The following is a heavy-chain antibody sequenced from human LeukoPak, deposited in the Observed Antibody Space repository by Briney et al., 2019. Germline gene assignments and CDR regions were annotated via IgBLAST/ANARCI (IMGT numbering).Heavy chain of an antibody. CDR2: ISGSGGST. V-gene: IGHV3-23*01. CDR3: ARDLQQLVLRGPFDY. CDR1: GFTFSSYA. D-gene: IGHD6-13*01. J-gene: IGHJ4*02. Sequence: GGSLRLSCAASGFTFSSYAMSWVRQAPGKGLEWVSAISGSGGSTYYADSVKGRFTISRDNAKNSLYLQMNSLRAEDTAVYYCARDLQQLVLRGPFDYWGQGTLVTVSS.